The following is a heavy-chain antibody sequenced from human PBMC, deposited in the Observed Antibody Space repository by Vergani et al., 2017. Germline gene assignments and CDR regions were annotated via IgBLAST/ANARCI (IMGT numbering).Heavy chain of an antibody. CDR3: ARLGPYYYGSGSYFTFDY. V-gene: IGHV4-39*01. Sequence: QLQLQESGPGLVKPSETLSLTCTVSGGSISSSSYYWGWIRQPPGKGLEWIGSIYYSGSTYYNPSLKSRFTISVDTSKNQFSLKLSSVTAADTAVYYCARLGPYYYGSGSYFTFDYWGQGTLVTVSS. D-gene: IGHD3-10*01. J-gene: IGHJ4*02. CDR2: IYYSGST. CDR1: GGSISSSSYY.